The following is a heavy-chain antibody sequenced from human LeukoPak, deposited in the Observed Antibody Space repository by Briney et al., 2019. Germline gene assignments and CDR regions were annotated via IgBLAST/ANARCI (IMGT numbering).Heavy chain of an antibody. Sequence: ASVTVSCKASGYTFTSYYMHWVRQAPGQGLEWMGTINPSGGSTSYAQKFQGRVTMTRATSTSTVYMELSSLRSEDTAVYYCARDRGIAPRYYYYYMDVWGKGTTVTVSS. CDR2: INPSGGST. CDR3: ARDRGIAPRYYYYYMDV. D-gene: IGHD6-6*01. CDR1: GYTFTSYY. V-gene: IGHV1-46*01. J-gene: IGHJ6*03.